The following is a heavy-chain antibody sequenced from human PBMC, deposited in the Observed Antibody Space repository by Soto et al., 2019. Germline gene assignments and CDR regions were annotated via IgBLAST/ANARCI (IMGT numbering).Heavy chain of an antibody. D-gene: IGHD3-3*01. CDR2: IYHGDSDT. CDR3: ARQASGDFWSGELNWFDP. V-gene: IGHV5-51*01. J-gene: IGHJ5*02. Sequence: PGESLKISCKGSGYSFTSYWIGWVRQMPGKGLEWMGIIYHGDSDTRYSPSFQGQVTISADKSISTAYLQWSSLKASDTAMYYCARQASGDFWSGELNWFDPWGQGTLVTVSS. CDR1: GYSFTSYW.